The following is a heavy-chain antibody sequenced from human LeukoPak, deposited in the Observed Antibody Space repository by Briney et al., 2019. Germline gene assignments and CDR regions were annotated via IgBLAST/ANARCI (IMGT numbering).Heavy chain of an antibody. CDR3: TRYNNDHFDY. D-gene: IGHD1-14*01. V-gene: IGHV3-33*01. Sequence: GGSLRLSCAGSGFTFGGYGMHWFRQTPGKGLEWVAVIAYDGSRAFYADSVKGRFTISRDNSKNTTSVQMDDLRAEDTAVYYCTRYNNDHFDYWGQGTLVTDSS. J-gene: IGHJ4*02. CDR1: GFTFGGYG. CDR2: IAYDGSRA.